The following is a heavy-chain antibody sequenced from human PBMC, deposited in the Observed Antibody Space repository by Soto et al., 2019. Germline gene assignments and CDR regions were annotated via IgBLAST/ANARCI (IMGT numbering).Heavy chain of an antibody. D-gene: IGHD3-3*01. V-gene: IGHV1-18*01. CDR2: ISAYNGNT. Sequence: GASVKVSCKASGYTFTSYGISWVRQAPGQGLEWMGWISAYNGNTNYAQKLQGRVTMTTDTSTSTAYMELRSLRSDDTAVYYCAIGLRFLEWLPSNYYYYGMDVWGQGTTVTVSS. CDR3: AIGLRFLEWLPSNYYYYGMDV. CDR1: GYTFTSYG. J-gene: IGHJ6*02.